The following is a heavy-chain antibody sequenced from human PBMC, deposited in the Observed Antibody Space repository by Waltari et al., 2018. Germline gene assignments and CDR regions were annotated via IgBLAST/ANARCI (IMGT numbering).Heavy chain of an antibody. CDR2: IYSGGST. V-gene: IGHV3-53*01. J-gene: IGHJ3*02. D-gene: IGHD3-10*01. Sequence: EVQLVESGGGLIQPGGSLRLSCAASGFTVSSNYMSWVRQAPGKGLEWVSVIYSGGSTYYANSVKGRFTNSRDNSKNTLYLQMNSLGAEDTAVYYCARDGGVQDDALDIWGQGTMVTVSS. CDR3: ARDGGVQDDALDI. CDR1: GFTVSSNY.